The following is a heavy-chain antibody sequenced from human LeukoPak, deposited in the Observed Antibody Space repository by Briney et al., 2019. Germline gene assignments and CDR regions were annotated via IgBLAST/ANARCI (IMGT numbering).Heavy chain of an antibody. CDR2: INTDGSIT. D-gene: IGHD1-1*01. Sequence: GGSLRLSCAASGFTFSTYWMHWVRQAPGKGLVWVSRINTDGSITNYADSVKGRFTVSRDNAKNTVYLQLNNLRVEDTAIYYCAKANWVSNADAVWWGQGTQVTVSS. CDR1: GFTFSTYW. CDR3: AKANWVSNADAVW. V-gene: IGHV3-74*01. J-gene: IGHJ4*02.